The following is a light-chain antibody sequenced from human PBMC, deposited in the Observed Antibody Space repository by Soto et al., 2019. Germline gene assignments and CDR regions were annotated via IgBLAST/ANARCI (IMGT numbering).Light chain of an antibody. CDR1: SSDVGGYNY. CDR3: CSYAGSPV. J-gene: IGLJ1*01. Sequence: SVVSQPRSVSGSPGQSVTISCTGTSSDVGGYNYVSWYQQHPGKAPKLMIYDVSKRPSGVPDRFSGSKSGNTASLTISGLQAEDEADYYCCSYAGSPVFGTGTKVTVL. V-gene: IGLV2-11*01. CDR2: DVS.